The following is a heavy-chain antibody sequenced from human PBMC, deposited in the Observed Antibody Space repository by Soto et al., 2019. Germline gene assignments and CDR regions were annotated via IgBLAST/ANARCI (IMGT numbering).Heavy chain of an antibody. CDR3: ARGSYCSGGTCPNWFDA. J-gene: IGHJ5*02. CDR2: ISASIGHT. D-gene: IGHD2-15*01. V-gene: IGHV1-18*01. Sequence: QLVQSGAEVKKPGASVKVSCKASGYTFNDYAITWVRQAPGQGLEWVGWISASIGHTNYAQSFQGRVTMTTDRSATTAYMELRSLRSDDTAVYYCARGSYCSGGTCPNWFDAWGQGTLVTVSS. CDR1: GYTFNDYA.